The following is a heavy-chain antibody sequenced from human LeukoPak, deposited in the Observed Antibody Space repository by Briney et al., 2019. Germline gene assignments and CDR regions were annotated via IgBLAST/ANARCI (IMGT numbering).Heavy chain of an antibody. CDR3: AREGLSLINFDS. CDR1: GFPFTAYF. Sequence: ASVNASCKSSGFPFTAYFIHWVRQAPGQGLEWMGWINPNSGDTNYARKFQGRLALTRGTSISTAYMQLSGLTSDDTALYYCAREGLSLINFDSWGQGTLITVSS. J-gene: IGHJ4*02. CDR2: INPNSGDT. D-gene: IGHD3/OR15-3a*01. V-gene: IGHV1-2*02.